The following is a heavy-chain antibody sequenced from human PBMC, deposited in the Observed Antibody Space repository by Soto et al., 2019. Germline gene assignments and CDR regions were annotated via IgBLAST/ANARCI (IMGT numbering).Heavy chain of an antibody. CDR2: IIPIFGTA. CDR1: GGTFSSYA. D-gene: IGHD3-3*01. V-gene: IGHV1-69*13. CDR3: AREGRGLRFLEWLLPHYYYYGMDV. Sequence: SVKVSCKXSGGTFSSYAISWVRQAPGQGLEWMGGIIPIFGTANYAQKFQGRVTITADESTSTAYMELSSLRSEDTAVYYCAREGRGLRFLEWLLPHYYYYGMDVWGQGTTVTVSS. J-gene: IGHJ6*02.